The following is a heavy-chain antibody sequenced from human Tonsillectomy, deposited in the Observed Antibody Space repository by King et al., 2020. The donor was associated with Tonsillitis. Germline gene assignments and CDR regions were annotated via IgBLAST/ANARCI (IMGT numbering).Heavy chain of an antibody. V-gene: IGHV3-9*01. D-gene: IGHD5-18*01. Sequence: VQLVESGGGLVQPGRSLRLSCAASGFTFDDYAMHWVRQAPGKGLEWVSGISWNSGSIGYADSVKGRFTISRDKAKNSLYRQMNSLIAEDTALYYCAKGRGYSYGGGIDYWGQGTLVTVSS. CDR1: GFTFDDYA. CDR3: AKGRGYSYGGGIDY. J-gene: IGHJ4*02. CDR2: ISWNSGSI.